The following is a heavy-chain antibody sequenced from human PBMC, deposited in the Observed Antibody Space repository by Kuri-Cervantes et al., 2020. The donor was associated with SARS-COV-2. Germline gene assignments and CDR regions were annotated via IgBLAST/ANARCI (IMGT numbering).Heavy chain of an antibody. CDR2: ISSSSSYI. J-gene: IGHJ4*02. D-gene: IGHD1-26*01. Sequence: GGSLRLSCAASGFAFSSYSMNWVRQAPGKGLGWVSSISSSSSYIYYADSVKGRFTISRDNAKNSLYLQMNSLRAEDTAVYYCARDFGFGSWELLGADYWGQGTLVTVSS. CDR1: GFAFSSYS. CDR3: ARDFGFGSWELLGADY. V-gene: IGHV3-21*01.